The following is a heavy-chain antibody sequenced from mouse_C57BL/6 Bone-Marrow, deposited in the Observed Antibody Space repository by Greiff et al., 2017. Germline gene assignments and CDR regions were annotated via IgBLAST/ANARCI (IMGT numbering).Heavy chain of an antibody. CDR3: ARAGYDYEYDY. J-gene: IGHJ2*01. Sequence: VQLQQPGAELVKPGASVKLSCKASGYTFTDYWMHWVKQRPGQSLEWIGMIHPNSGSTNYNEKFKGKATLTVDKSSSTAYMQLRSLTSEDSAVYYCARAGYDYEYDYWGQGTTLTVSS. CDR1: GYTFTDYW. V-gene: IGHV1-64*01. D-gene: IGHD2-4*01. CDR2: IHPNSGST.